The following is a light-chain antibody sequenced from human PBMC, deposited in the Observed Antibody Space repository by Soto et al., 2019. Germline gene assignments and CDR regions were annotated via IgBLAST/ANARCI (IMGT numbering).Light chain of an antibody. Sequence: EIVMTQSPATLSVSPGERVTFSCRASQSVTSNLAWYQHKPGQAPRLLIYASSTGATGIPARFSGSGSGTEFTLTISSLQSEDFAIYYCQQYDSWPVTFGGGTKLEIK. J-gene: IGKJ4*01. CDR2: ASS. CDR3: QQYDSWPVT. CDR1: QSVTSN. V-gene: IGKV3-15*01.